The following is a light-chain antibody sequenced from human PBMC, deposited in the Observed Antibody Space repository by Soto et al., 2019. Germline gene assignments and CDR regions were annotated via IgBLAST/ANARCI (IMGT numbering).Light chain of an antibody. V-gene: IGKV3-20*01. J-gene: IGKJ1*01. Sequence: EVVLTQSPATLSLSPGERATLSCRASQSVTRSSLAWYRQKPGQSPRLLISGASSRATGIPDRFSGGGSGTDFIFNITSLEPEDFAMYYCLHYGTAQWTFGQGTKVDI. CDR2: GAS. CDR3: LHYGTAQWT. CDR1: QSVTRSS.